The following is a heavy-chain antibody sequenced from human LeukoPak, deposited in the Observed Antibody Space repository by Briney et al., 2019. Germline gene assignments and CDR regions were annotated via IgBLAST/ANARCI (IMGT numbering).Heavy chain of an antibody. V-gene: IGHV3-48*04. CDR2: ISSSSSTI. Sequence: GGSLRLSCAASGFTFSSYSMNWVRQAPGKGLEWVSYISSSSSTIYYADSVKGRFTISRDNAKNSLYLQMNSLRAEDTAVYYCAREPYYYDSSPGGRYWGQGTLVTVSS. CDR3: AREPYYYDSSPGGRY. D-gene: IGHD3-22*01. CDR1: GFTFSSYS. J-gene: IGHJ4*02.